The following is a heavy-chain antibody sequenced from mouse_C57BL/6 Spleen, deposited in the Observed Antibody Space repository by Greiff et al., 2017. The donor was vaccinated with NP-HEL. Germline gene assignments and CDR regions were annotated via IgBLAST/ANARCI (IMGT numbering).Heavy chain of an antibody. V-gene: IGHV1-64*01. D-gene: IGHD1-1*01. CDR3: AREDTTVVARLDY. CDR2: IHPNSGST. CDR1: GYTFTSYW. Sequence: QVQLQQSGAELVKPGASVKLSCKASGYTFTSYWMHWVKQRPGQGLEWIGMIHPNSGSTNYNEKFKSKATLTVDKSSSTAYMQLSSLTSEDSAVYYCAREDTTVVARLDYWGQGTTLTVSS. J-gene: IGHJ2*01.